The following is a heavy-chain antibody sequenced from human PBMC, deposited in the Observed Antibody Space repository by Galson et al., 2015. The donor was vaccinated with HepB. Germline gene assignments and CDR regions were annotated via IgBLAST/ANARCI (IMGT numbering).Heavy chain of an antibody. CDR2: TYYRSKWYN. CDR1: GDSVSSNSAA. Sequence: CAISGDSVSSNSAAWNWIRQSPSRGLEWLGRTYYRSKWYNDYAVSVKSRITINPDTSKNQFSLQLNSVTPEDTAVYYCARGGDSGYYQGSFDYWGQGTLVTVSS. J-gene: IGHJ4*02. D-gene: IGHD3-22*01. V-gene: IGHV6-1*01. CDR3: ARGGDSGYYQGSFDY.